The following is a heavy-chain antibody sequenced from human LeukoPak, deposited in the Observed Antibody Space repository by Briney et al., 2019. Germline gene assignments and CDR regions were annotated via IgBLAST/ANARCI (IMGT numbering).Heavy chain of an antibody. D-gene: IGHD2-15*01. Sequence: GGSLRLSCAASGFTFSAYTMNWVRQAPGKGLEWVSTVSHSSSVHYSDSVKGRFTISRDNANNSLYLQMNSLRAEYTAVYYCARDLNLRGYCSGGSCYSMFAYWGQGTLVSVSS. CDR3: ARDLNLRGYCSGGSCYSMFAY. V-gene: IGHV3-69-1*01. CDR1: GFTFSAYT. J-gene: IGHJ4*02. CDR2: VSHSSSV.